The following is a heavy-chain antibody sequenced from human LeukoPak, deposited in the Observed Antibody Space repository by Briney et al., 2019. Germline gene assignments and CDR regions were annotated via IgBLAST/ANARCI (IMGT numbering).Heavy chain of an antibody. CDR2: ITSDGSST. J-gene: IGHJ4*01. D-gene: IGHD3-22*01. V-gene: IGHV3-74*01. CDR3: ARDRGYVPDY. Sequence: PGGSLRLSCAASGFTFSTYWLHWVRQAPGKGLMWVSLITSDGSSTSYTDSVKGRFTISRDNAKNTLYLQMNSLTAEDTAVYYCARDRGYVPDYWGQGTLVTVSS. CDR1: GFTFSTYW.